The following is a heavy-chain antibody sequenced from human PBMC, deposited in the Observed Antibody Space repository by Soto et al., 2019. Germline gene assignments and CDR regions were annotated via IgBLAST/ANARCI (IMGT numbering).Heavy chain of an antibody. CDR3: ARGLEYAGMDV. J-gene: IGHJ6*02. CDR1: GYTFTIYD. V-gene: IGHV1-8*01. CDR2: MNPNSGNT. Sequence: ASLKVSCQASGYTFTIYDINWVLQATGQGLEWMGWMNPNSGNTGYAQKFQGRVTMTRNTSISTAYMELSSLRSEDTAVYYCARGLEYAGMDVWGQGTTVTVSS. D-gene: IGHD2-2*01.